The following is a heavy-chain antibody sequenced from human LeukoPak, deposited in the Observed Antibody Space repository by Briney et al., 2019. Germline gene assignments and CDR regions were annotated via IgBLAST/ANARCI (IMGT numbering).Heavy chain of an antibody. Sequence: XETLXLTCTVSGGSISSYYWSWIRQPPGKGQEWIGYVYSSGSTNYNPSLKSRVTISVDTSKNQFSLKLSSVTAADTAVYYCARRPAYDWGQGTLVTVSS. V-gene: IGHV4-59*12. J-gene: IGHJ4*02. D-gene: IGHD2-2*01. CDR1: GGSISSYY. CDR3: ARRPAYD. CDR2: VYSSGST.